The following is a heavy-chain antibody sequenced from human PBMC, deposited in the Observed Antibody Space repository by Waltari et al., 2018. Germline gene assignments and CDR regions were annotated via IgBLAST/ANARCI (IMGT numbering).Heavy chain of an antibody. V-gene: IGHV3-48*03. J-gene: IGHJ4*02. D-gene: IGHD3-3*01. CDR1: GFSFSSYE. CDR2: MGDSGRPK. Sequence: EVRLVESGGNLVQPGGSLRLSCAASGFSFSSYEMNWVRQAPGGGMEWVPYMGDSGRPKYNADTVKGRFTISRDNAKNSLYLQMNSLRADDTAVYYCARVRVVIGEGVYWGQGTLVTVSS. CDR3: ARVRVVIGEGVY.